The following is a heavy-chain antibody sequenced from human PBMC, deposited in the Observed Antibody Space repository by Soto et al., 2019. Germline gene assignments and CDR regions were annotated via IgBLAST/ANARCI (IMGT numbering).Heavy chain of an antibody. Sequence: SETLSLTCTVSGGSIGSYHWSWVRQPPGKGLEWIASVYYTGTTNYNPSLGSRVAISIDAPENQISLKLTSVTAADTAFYYCARDTVLTGMFDLWGQGTLVTVSS. CDR3: ARDTVLTGMFDL. D-gene: IGHD4-17*01. J-gene: IGHJ5*02. V-gene: IGHV4-59*01. CDR1: GGSIGSYH. CDR2: VYYTGTT.